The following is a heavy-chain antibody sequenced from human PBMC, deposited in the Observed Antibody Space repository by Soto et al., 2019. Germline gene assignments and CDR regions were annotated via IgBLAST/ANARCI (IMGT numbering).Heavy chain of an antibody. V-gene: IGHV1-69*08. CDR3: ARDLTLGDGDYLDVYYYDYMAR. CDR1: GGTFSSYT. D-gene: IGHD4-17*01. J-gene: IGHJ6*03. Sequence: QVQLEQSGAEVKRPGSSVTVSCKASGGTFSSYTISWVRQAPGQGLEWMGGIIPLLGTAKYAQKFPGRVTISADKFTNTIGVELTALRSDDTAKCCGARDLTLGDGDYLDVYYYDYMARWGKGTRVTVSS. CDR2: IIPLLGTA.